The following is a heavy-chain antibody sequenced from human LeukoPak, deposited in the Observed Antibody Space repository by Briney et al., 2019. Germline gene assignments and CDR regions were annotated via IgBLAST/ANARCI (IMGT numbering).Heavy chain of an antibody. CDR3: AKGLRTGVGPYMGYHYYMDV. Sequence: GGSLRLSCAASGFTFSNYAMSWVRRAPGKGLEWVSTIGSRGVTTFYAGSVQGRFTISRDNSYNTVSLQMNSLRDEDTGVYYCAKGLRTGVGPYMGYHYYMDVWGKGATVTVSS. V-gene: IGHV3-23*01. J-gene: IGHJ6*03. CDR1: GFTFSNYA. D-gene: IGHD3-16*01. CDR2: IGSRGVTT.